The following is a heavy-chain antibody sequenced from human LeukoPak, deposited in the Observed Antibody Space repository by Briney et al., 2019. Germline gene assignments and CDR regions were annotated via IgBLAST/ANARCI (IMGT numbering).Heavy chain of an antibody. CDR2: ISWNSDII. V-gene: IGHV3-9*01. CDR3: AKGPDSSGYLYYFDY. CDR1: GFKFDDYA. Sequence: GGSLRLSCAASGFKFDDYAMHWVRQAPGKGLEWVSGISWNSDIIAYADSVKGRFTISRDNSKNTLYLQMNSLRAEDTAVYYCAKGPDSSGYLYYFDYWGQGTLVTVSS. D-gene: IGHD3-22*01. J-gene: IGHJ4*02.